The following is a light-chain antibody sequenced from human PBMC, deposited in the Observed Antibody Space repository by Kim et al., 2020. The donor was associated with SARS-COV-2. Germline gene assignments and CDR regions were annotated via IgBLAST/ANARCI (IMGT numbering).Light chain of an antibody. CDR1: SSDIGVYNY. CDR3: SSFTSSSTYV. Sequence: QSALTQPASVSGSPGQSITISCTGTSSDIGVYNYVSWYQQHPGKAPKLMIYGVTIRPSGVSNRFSGPKSGNTASLTISGLQTEDEADYYCSSFTSSSTYVFGTGPKVTVL. J-gene: IGLJ1*01. CDR2: GVT. V-gene: IGLV2-14*03.